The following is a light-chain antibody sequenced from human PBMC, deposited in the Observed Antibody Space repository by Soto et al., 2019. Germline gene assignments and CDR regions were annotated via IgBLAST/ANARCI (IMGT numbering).Light chain of an antibody. J-gene: IGKJ1*01. V-gene: IGKV1-8*01. Sequence: AIRMTQSPSSFSASTGDRVTITCRASQGISSYLAWYQQKPGKAPKLLIYAASTSQSGVPSRFSGSGSGTDFTLTISCLQSEDFATYYCQQYYSYPLWTFGQGTKVDIK. CDR3: QQYYSYPLWT. CDR2: AAS. CDR1: QGISSY.